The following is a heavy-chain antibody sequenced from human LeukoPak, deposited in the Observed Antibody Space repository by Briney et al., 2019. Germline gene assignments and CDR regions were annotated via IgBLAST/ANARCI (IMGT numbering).Heavy chain of an antibody. CDR2: INPNSGGT. V-gene: IGHV1-2*02. Sequence: EASVKVSCKASGYTFTGYYMHWVRQAPGQGLEWMGWINPNSGGTNYAQKFQGRVTMTRDTSISTAYMELRSLRSDDTAVYYCARDRKSGAVAGTSWFDPWGQGTLVTVSS. D-gene: IGHD6-19*01. J-gene: IGHJ5*02. CDR1: GYTFTGYY. CDR3: ARDRKSGAVAGTSWFDP.